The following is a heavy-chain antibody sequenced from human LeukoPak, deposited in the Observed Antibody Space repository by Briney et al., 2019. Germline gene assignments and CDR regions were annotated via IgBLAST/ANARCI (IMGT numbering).Heavy chain of an antibody. CDR2: ISYDGSNK. V-gene: IGHV3-30-3*01. D-gene: IGHD6-13*01. CDR3: ARDYGVRQLDDAFDI. Sequence: GGSLRLSCAASGFTFSSYAMHWVRQAPGKGLEWVAVISYDGSNKYYADSVKGRFTISRDNSKNTLYLQMNSLRAEDTAVYYCARDYGVRQLDDAFDIWGQGTMVTVSS. CDR1: GFTFSSYA. J-gene: IGHJ3*02.